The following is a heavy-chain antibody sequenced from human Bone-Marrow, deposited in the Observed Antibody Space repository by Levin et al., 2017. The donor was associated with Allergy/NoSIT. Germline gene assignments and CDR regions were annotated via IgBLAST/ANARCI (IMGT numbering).Heavy chain of an antibody. J-gene: IGHJ4*02. CDR2: ISGGGGST. CDR1: RPILSDYA. D-gene: IGHD5-12*01. CDR3: AKDYGATIRYFDY. V-gene: IGHV3-23*01. Sequence: ASVKVSCAASRPILSDYAMSWVRQAPGKGLEWVSGISGGGGSTNYADSVKGRFTISRDNSKNTLYVQMNSLRAEDTAVYYCAKDYGATIRYFDYWGQGTLVTVSS.